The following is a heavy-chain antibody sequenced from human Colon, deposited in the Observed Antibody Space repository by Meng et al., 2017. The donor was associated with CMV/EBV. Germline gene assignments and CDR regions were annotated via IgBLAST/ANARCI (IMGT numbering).Heavy chain of an antibody. CDR2: IYKSGTT. CDR3: ARQRRRINLLKGNEADFFGDMDV. CDR1: GVSISLYY. J-gene: IGHJ6*02. V-gene: IGHV4-59*08. Sequence: SETLSLTCSVSGVSISLYYWSWIRQAPGKGLEWIGHIYKSGTTKYNPSLESRVTISADTSKNEFSLKLSSVTAADTAVYYCARQRRRINLLKGNEADFFGDMDVWGQGNTVTVSS. D-gene: IGHD3-10*01.